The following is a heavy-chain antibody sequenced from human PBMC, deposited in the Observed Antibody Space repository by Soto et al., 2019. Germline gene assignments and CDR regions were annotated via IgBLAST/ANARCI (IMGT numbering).Heavy chain of an antibody. V-gene: IGHV3-7*03. Sequence: GGSLRLSCAASGFTFSSYWMTWVRQAPGKGLEWVTNIKEDGSEKYYVDSVKGRFTISRDNAKNSLYLEMNSLRAEDTAIYYCARYYDGSGNSDSFDIWGQGTMVTVSS. D-gene: IGHD3-22*01. J-gene: IGHJ3*02. CDR2: IKEDGSEK. CDR3: ARYYDGSGNSDSFDI. CDR1: GFTFSSYW.